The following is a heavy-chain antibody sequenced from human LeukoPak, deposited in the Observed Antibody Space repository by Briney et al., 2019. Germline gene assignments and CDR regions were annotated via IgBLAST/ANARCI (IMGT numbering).Heavy chain of an antibody. Sequence: GGSLRLSCATSGFTFSSYWMSWVRQAPGKGLEWVANIKQDGSEKYYVDSVKGRFTISRDNAKNSLYLQMNSLRAEDTAVYYCARARRDCSSTSCYTSFWFDPWGQGTLVTVSS. V-gene: IGHV3-7*01. CDR2: IKQDGSEK. CDR3: ARARRDCSSTSCYTSFWFDP. J-gene: IGHJ5*02. D-gene: IGHD2-2*02. CDR1: GFTFSSYW.